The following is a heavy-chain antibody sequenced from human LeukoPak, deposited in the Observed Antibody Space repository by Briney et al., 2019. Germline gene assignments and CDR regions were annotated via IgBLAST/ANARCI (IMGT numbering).Heavy chain of an antibody. V-gene: IGHV4-59*01. CDR3: ARKLESYYYYYGMDV. CDR1: GGSISDYY. Sequence: SETLSLTCTVSGGSISDYYWNWIRQPPGKGLEWIGYISDSGNTYYNPSLKSRITISADTSKNQFSLKLSSVTAVDTAVYYCARKLESYYYYYGMDVWGQGTTVTVSS. D-gene: IGHD1-7*01. CDR2: ISDSGNT. J-gene: IGHJ6*02.